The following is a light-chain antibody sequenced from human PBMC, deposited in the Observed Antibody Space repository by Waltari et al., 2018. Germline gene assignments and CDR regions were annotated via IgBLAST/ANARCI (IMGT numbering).Light chain of an antibody. V-gene: IGKV3-11*01. CDR3: QQRSDWPRT. CDR2: DAS. CDR1: QSVTSY. J-gene: IGKJ2*01. Sequence: EIVFTQSPAPLSLSPGERATLSCRASQSVTSYLAWYQQTPGHAPKVLIYDASNRATGIPARFSGSGSGTDFTHTISSLEPEDFAVYYCQQRSDWPRTFGPGTKLEIK.